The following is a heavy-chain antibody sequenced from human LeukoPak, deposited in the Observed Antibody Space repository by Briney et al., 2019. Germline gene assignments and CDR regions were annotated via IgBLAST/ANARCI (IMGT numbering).Heavy chain of an antibody. CDR1: GGSFSGYY. Sequence: IPSETLSLTCAVYGGSFSGYYWSWIRQPPGKGLEWIGEINRGGSTNYNPSLKSRVTISVDTSKNQFSLKLSSVTAADTAVYYCARGAQLGYWGQGTLVTVSS. V-gene: IGHV4-34*01. CDR3: ARGAQLGY. J-gene: IGHJ4*02. CDR2: INRGGST. D-gene: IGHD2-2*01.